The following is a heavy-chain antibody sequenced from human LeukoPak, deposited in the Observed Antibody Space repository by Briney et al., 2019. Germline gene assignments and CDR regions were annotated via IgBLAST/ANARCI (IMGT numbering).Heavy chain of an antibody. V-gene: IGHV3-23*01. CDR1: GGSISSGDYY. CDR3: AKVIAGYYYYYYGMDV. J-gene: IGHJ6*02. Sequence: LSLTCTVSGGSISSGDYYWSWIRQPPGKGLEWVSAISGSGGSTYYADSVKGRFTISRDNSKNTLYLQMNSLRAEDTAVYYCAKVIAGYYYYYYGMDVWGQGTTVTVSS. CDR2: ISGSGGST. D-gene: IGHD3-10*01.